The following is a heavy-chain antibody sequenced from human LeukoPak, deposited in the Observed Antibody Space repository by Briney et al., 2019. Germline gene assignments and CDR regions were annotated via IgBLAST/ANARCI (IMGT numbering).Heavy chain of an antibody. V-gene: IGHV3-21*01. Sequence: PGGSLRLSCAASGFTFSSYSMNWVRQAPGKGLEWVSSISSSSSYIYYADSVKGRFTISRDNAKNSLYLQMNSLRAEDTAVYYCARVAPTSAKYSSGWYDAFDIWGQGTMVTVSS. CDR3: ARVAPTSAKYSSGWYDAFDI. J-gene: IGHJ3*02. CDR2: ISSSSSYI. CDR1: GFTFSSYS. D-gene: IGHD6-19*01.